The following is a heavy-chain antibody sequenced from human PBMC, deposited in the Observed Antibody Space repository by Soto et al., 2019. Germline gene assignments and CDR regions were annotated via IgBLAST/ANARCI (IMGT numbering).Heavy chain of an antibody. Sequence: QLQLQESGPGLVKPSETLSLTCTVSGGSISSSSYYWGWIRQPPGKGLEWIGSIYYSGSTYYNPSLKSRVTISVDTSKNQFSLKLSSVTAADTAVYYCAMYVYDSSGYYYVVDYWGQGTLVTVSS. CDR1: GGSISSSSYY. D-gene: IGHD3-22*01. CDR2: IYYSGST. V-gene: IGHV4-39*01. J-gene: IGHJ4*02. CDR3: AMYVYDSSGYYYVVDY.